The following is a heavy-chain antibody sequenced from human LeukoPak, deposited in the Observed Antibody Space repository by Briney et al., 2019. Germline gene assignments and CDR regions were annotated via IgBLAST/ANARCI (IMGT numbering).Heavy chain of an antibody. CDR1: GGSISSSSCY. V-gene: IGHV4-39*01. J-gene: IGHJ4*02. CDR3: ARQKTYYYDSSAYYGGEYYFDY. CDR2: IYYSGSP. D-gene: IGHD3-22*01. Sequence: SGTLSLTCTVSGGSISSSSCYWGWIRQPPGKGLEWIGSIYYSGSPYYRPSLKRRVTISVDTSKSQFSLKLSSVTAADTAVYYCARQKTYYYDSSAYYGGEYYFDYWGQGTLVTVSS.